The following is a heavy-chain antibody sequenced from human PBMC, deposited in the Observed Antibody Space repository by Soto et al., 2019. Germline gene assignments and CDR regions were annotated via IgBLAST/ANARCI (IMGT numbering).Heavy chain of an antibody. J-gene: IGHJ6*02. D-gene: IGHD2-2*03. CDR3: ATVGYCSSTSCQTRYYYYGMDV. Sequence: GGSLRLSCAASGFTFSDYSMNWVRQAPGKGLEWVSYISRSGSDIYYADSVKGRFTISRDNAKNSLFLQMNSLRAEDTAVYYCATVGYCSSTSCQTRYYYYGMDVWGQGTTVTVSS. V-gene: IGHV3-11*01. CDR1: GFTFSDYS. CDR2: ISRSGSDI.